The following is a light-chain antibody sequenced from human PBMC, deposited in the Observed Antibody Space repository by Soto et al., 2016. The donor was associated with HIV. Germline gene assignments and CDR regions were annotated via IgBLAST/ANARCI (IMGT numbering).Light chain of an antibody. CDR3: QSADSSAIYVV. CDR1: ALPKQY. CDR2: KDT. V-gene: IGLV3-25*03. Sequence: SYELTQPPSVSVSPGQTARITCSGDALPKQYAYWYQQKPGQAPVLVIYKDTERPSGIPERSSGSSSGTTVTLTISGVQAEDEAEYYCQSADSSAIYVVFGGGTKLTVL. J-gene: IGLJ3*02.